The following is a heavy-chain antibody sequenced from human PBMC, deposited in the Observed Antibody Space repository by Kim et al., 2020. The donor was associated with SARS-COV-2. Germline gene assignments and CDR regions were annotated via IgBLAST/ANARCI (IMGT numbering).Heavy chain of an antibody. Sequence: SETLSLTCTVSGGSISSYYWSWIRQPPGKGLEWIGYIYYSGSTNYNPSLKSRVTISVDTSKNQFSLKLSSVTAADTAVYYCARDSGIAAAHYYYYGMDVWGQGTTVTVSS. J-gene: IGHJ6*02. CDR1: GGSISSYY. D-gene: IGHD6-13*01. CDR2: IYYSGST. CDR3: ARDSGIAAAHYYYYGMDV. V-gene: IGHV4-59*13.